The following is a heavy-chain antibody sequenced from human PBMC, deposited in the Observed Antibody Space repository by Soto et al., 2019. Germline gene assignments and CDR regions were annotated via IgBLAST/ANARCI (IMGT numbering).Heavy chain of an antibody. CDR2: MFNSAVT. D-gene: IGHD7-27*01. V-gene: IGHV4-59*01. CDR3: AGAAYDWGLSY. CDR1: GGSISSYY. J-gene: IGHJ4*02. Sequence: LSLTCTVSGGSISSYYWSWIRQPPGKGLEWIGYMFNSAVTNYSPSLKSRVTMSLDTSKNQFSLRLTALTAADTAVYYCAGAAYDWGLSYWCQGTLVTVSS.